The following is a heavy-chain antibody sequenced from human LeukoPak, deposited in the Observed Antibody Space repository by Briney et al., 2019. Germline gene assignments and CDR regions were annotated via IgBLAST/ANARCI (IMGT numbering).Heavy chain of an antibody. J-gene: IGHJ5*02. Sequence: PSGTLSLTCTVSGGSMNTYYWSWIRQPPGKGLEWIGNIYYSGSTYYNPSLKSRVTISIDTSKNQFSLKLNSVTGADTAVYYCARYDQVGSTRWFDPWGQGTLVTVSS. CDR2: IYYSGST. CDR1: GGSMNTYY. D-gene: IGHD3-16*01. CDR3: ARYDQVGSTRWFDP. V-gene: IGHV4-59*01.